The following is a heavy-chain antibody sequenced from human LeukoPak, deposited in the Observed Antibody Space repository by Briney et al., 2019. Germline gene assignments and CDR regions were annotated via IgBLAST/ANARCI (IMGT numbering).Heavy chain of an antibody. CDR3: AKHLPIAVAGYFDY. J-gene: IGHJ4*02. V-gene: IGHV3-23*01. Sequence: GGSLRLSCAASGFTFSSYAMSWVRQAPGKGLEWVSAISGSGGYTYYADSVKGRFTISRDNSKNTLYLHMNSLRAEDTAVYYRAKHLPIAVAGYFDYWGQGTLVTVSS. CDR1: GFTFSSYA. CDR2: ISGSGGYT. D-gene: IGHD6-19*01.